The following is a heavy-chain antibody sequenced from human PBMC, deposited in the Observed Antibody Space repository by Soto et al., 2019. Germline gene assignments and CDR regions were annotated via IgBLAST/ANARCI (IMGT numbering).Heavy chain of an antibody. CDR3: TKGSGNSVYNFDN. V-gene: IGHV3-23*01. D-gene: IGHD1-26*01. J-gene: IGHJ4*02. CDR1: AFTFSSYA. CDR2: ISASGGST. Sequence: EVQLLESGGGLVQPGGSLRLSCAASAFTFSSYAMSWVRQAPGKGLEWGSAISASGGSTYYAESVKGRFTISRDSSENTLYLQMTSLRADDTAVYYCTKGSGNSVYNFDNWGQGTLVTVSS.